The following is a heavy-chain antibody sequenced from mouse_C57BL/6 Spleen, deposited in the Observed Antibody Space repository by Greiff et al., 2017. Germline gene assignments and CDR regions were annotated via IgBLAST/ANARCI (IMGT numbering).Heavy chain of an antibody. V-gene: IGHV1-81*01. D-gene: IGHD1-1*01. CDR3: ARRGFDYYGSSYGS. J-gene: IGHJ2*01. CDR2: IYPRSGNT. Sequence: QVQLKESGAELARPGASVKLSCKASGYTFTSYGISWVKQRTGQGLEWIGEIYPRSGNTYYNEKFKGKATLTADKSSSTAYMELRSLTSEDSAVYFCARRGFDYYGSSYGSWGQGTTLTVSS. CDR1: GYTFTSYG.